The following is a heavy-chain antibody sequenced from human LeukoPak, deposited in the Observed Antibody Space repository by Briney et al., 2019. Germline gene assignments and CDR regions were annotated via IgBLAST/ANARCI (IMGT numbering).Heavy chain of an antibody. CDR1: EFSFSTNW. V-gene: IGHV3-7*01. J-gene: IGHJ4*02. CDR2: LNEDGSVK. Sequence: PGGSLINSCAASEFSFSTNWMHWVRQTPGKGLEWVAELNEDGSVKYYVDSVKGRFTISRDNAKSLLFLQMYNLRTEDTGVYFCANVPRSTVSYWGRGTLVTVSS. CDR3: ANVPRSTVSY. D-gene: IGHD2-2*01.